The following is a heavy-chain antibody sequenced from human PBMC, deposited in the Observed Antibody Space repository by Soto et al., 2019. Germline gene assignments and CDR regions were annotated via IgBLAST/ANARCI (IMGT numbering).Heavy chain of an antibody. CDR3: ARAKGIYDILTGYSEGYFDY. J-gene: IGHJ4*02. CDR2: IYYSGST. Sequence: SETLSLTCTVSGGSISSYYWSWIRQPPGKGLEWIGYIYYSGSTNYNPSLKSRVTISVDTSKNQFSLKLSSVTAADTAVYYCARAKGIYDILTGYSEGYFDYWGQGTLVTVSS. D-gene: IGHD3-9*01. V-gene: IGHV4-59*01. CDR1: GGSISSYY.